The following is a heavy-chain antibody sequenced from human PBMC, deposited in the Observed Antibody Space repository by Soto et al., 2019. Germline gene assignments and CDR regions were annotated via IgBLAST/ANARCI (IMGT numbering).Heavy chain of an antibody. CDR1: GFSLSTSGVG. D-gene: IGHD2-15*01. V-gene: IGHV2-5*02. Sequence: QITVKESGPTLVKPTQTLTLTCTFSGFSLSTSGVGVGWIRQPPGQALEWLALSYWDDDTRYSPSLKSRLTIAKDTSKNQVVLTMTNMDPVDTATYYCAHRGGGTFDYYYGMDVWGQGTTDTVS. J-gene: IGHJ6*02. CDR3: AHRGGGTFDYYYGMDV. CDR2: SYWDDDT.